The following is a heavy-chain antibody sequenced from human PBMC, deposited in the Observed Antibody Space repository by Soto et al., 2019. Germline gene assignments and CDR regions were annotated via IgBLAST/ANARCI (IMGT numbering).Heavy chain of an antibody. Sequence: LSLTCAVYGGSFSGYYWSWIRQPPGKGLEWIGEINHSGSTNYNPSLKSRVTISVDTSKNQFSLKLSSVTAADTAVYYCARRGDYFDYWGQGTLVTVSS. CDR3: ARRGDYFDY. J-gene: IGHJ4*02. V-gene: IGHV4-34*01. CDR2: INHSGST. D-gene: IGHD3-10*01. CDR1: GGSFSGYY.